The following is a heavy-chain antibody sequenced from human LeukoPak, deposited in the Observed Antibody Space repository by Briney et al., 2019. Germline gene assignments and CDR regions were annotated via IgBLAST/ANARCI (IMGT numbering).Heavy chain of an antibody. CDR1: GFTFDDYA. CDR2: ISWNSGSI. Sequence: GGSLRLSCAASGFTFDDYAMHWVRQAPGKGLEWVSGISWNSGSIGYADSVKGRFTISRDNAKNSLYLQMNSLRAEDMALYYCAKGYCSSTSCPVSDYWGQGTLVTVPS. V-gene: IGHV3-9*03. J-gene: IGHJ4*02. CDR3: AKGYCSSTSCPVSDY. D-gene: IGHD2-2*01.